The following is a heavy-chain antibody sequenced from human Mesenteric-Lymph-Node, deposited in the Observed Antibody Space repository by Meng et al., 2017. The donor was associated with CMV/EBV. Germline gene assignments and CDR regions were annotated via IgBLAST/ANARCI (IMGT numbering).Heavy chain of an antibody. V-gene: IGHV3-21*01. D-gene: IGHD3-3*01. CDR2: ISSSSSYI. J-gene: IGHJ5*02. CDR1: GFTFSSYS. CDR3: ARDPHYDFWSGYPYNWFDP. Sequence: GESLKISCAASGFTFSSYSMNWVRQAPGKGLEWVSSISSSSSYIYYADSVKGRFTISRDNAKNSLCLQMNSLRAEDTAVYYCARDPHYDFWSGYPYNWFDPWGQGTLVTVSS.